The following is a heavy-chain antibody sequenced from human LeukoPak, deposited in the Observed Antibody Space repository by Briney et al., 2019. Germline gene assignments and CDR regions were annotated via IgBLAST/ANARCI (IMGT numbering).Heavy chain of an antibody. D-gene: IGHD3-10*01. J-gene: IGHJ5*02. V-gene: IGHV5-51*01. CDR1: GYNFSNYW. Sequence: GESLKISCLGSGYNFSNYWIGWVRQMPGKGLEWMGIIYPGDSDTRYSPSFQGQVTISADKSISTAYLQWSSLKAPDTAMYYCARSVMARGVYWFDPWGQGTLVIVSS. CDR2: IYPGDSDT. CDR3: ARSVMARGVYWFDP.